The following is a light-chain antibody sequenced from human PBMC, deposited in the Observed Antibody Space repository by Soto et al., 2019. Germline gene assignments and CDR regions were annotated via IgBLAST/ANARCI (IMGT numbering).Light chain of an antibody. Sequence: EIVLTQSPATLSLSPGERATLSCRASQSVGNDLAWYQQKPGQAPRLLIYDASTRATGIPDRFSGSGSGTEFTLTISSLEPEDFAVYYCQQRSKWPLTFGQGTKVDIK. J-gene: IGKJ1*01. CDR3: QQRSKWPLT. CDR2: DAS. CDR1: QSVGND. V-gene: IGKV3-11*01.